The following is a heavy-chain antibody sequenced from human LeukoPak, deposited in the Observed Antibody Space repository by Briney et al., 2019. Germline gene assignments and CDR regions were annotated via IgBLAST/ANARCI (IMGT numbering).Heavy chain of an antibody. CDR1: GGSISSSGFH. CDR2: VYYSGST. J-gene: IGHJ4*02. V-gene: IGHV4-39*02. D-gene: IGHD6-6*01. CDR3: ARLKPRAVIAARPASGCDY. Sequence: SSETLSLTCTVSGGSISSSGFHWGWLRQPPGKGLEWIGSVYYSGSTFYNPSLTSRVTISVDTPKNHFSLKLSSVTAADTAVYYCARLKPRAVIAARPASGCDYWGQGTLVTVSS.